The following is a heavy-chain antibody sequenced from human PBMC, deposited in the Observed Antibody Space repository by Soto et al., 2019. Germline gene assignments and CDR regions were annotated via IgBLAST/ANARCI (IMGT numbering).Heavy chain of an antibody. CDR2: ISAYNGNT. V-gene: IGHV1-18*01. D-gene: IGHD2-2*01. J-gene: IGHJ5*02. CDR3: ARSVGGYCSSTSCPDVVDNWFDP. Sequence: QVQLVQSGAEVKKPGASVKVSCKASGYTFTSYGISWVRQAPGQGLEWMGWISAYNGNTNYAQKLQGRVTMTTDTATSTAYMELRRLRSDDKAVYYCARSVGGYCSSTSCPDVVDNWFDPWGQGTLVTVSS. CDR1: GYTFTSYG.